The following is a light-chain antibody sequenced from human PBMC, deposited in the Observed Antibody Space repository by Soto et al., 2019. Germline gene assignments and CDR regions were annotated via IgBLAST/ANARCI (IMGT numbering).Light chain of an antibody. J-gene: IGKJ2*01. CDR1: QSISSY. CDR2: GAS. Sequence: DIPMTQSPSSLSASVGDRVTITCRASQSISSYLNWYHQKPGKAPKVLIYGASSLQGGVPSRFSGSGSGTEFTLTITSLQPEDFTTYYCQQTYSTPYTFGQGTKLEIK. CDR3: QQTYSTPYT. V-gene: IGKV1-39*01.